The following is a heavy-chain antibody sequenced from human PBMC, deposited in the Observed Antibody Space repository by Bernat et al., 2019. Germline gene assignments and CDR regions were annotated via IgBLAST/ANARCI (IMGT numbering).Heavy chain of an antibody. CDR1: GGSISSSSYY. J-gene: IGHJ3*02. V-gene: IGHV4-39*01. D-gene: IGHD3-22*01. CDR2: TYYSGSN. Sequence: QLQLQESGPGLVKPSETLSLTCTVSGGSISSSSYYWGWIRQPPGKGLEWIGSTYYSGSNYYNPSLKSRVTISVDTSKNQFSLKRSSVTAADTAVYYCARLQWYYYDSSGYDAFDIWGQGTMVTVSS. CDR3: ARLQWYYYDSSGYDAFDI.